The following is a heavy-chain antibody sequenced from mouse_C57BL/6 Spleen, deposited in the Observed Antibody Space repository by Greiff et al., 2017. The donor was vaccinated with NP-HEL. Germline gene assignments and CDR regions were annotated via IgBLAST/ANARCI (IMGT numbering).Heavy chain of an antibody. D-gene: IGHD6-1*01. CDR3: AKILYSSSPWYYAMDY. V-gene: IGHV1-55*01. CDR2: IYPGSGST. Sequence: QVQLQQPGAELVKPGASVKMSCKASGYTFTSYWITWVKQRPGQGLEWIGDIYPGSGSTNYNEKFKSKATLTVDTSSSTAYMQLSSLTSEDSAVYYCAKILYSSSPWYYAMDYWGQGTTVTVSS. CDR1: GYTFTSYW. J-gene: IGHJ4*01.